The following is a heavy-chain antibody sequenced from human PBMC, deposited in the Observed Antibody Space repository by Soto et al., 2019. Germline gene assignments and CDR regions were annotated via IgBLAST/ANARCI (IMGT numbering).Heavy chain of an antibody. V-gene: IGHV4-39*07. CDR1: GGSISSSTYY. D-gene: IGHD2-15*01. Sequence: PSETLSLTCTVSGGSISSSTYYWGWMRQPPGKGLEWIASFFIGGNTYYNPSLKSRVTISVDTSKNQFSLKLSSVTAADTAVYYCAREEVVVAARNGVDPWGQGTLVTVS. J-gene: IGHJ5*02. CDR3: AREEVVVAARNGVDP. CDR2: FFIGGNT.